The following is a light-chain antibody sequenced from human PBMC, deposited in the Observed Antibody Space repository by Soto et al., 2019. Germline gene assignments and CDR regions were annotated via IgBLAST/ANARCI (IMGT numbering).Light chain of an antibody. J-gene: IGLJ2*01. V-gene: IGLV1-44*01. CDR1: RSNIGINA. CDR3: AASDDSLNGLV. Sequence: QSVLTQPPSVSGTPGQRVSISCSGSRSNIGINAVDWYHQLPGTAPKVLIYANNQRPSGVPDRFSGSKSGTSASLAINGLQSDDEAHYYCAASDDSLNGLVFGGGTKLTVL. CDR2: ANN.